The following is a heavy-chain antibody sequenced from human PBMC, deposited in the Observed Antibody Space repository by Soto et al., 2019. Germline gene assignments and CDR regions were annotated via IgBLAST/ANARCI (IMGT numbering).Heavy chain of an antibody. D-gene: IGHD2-21*01. CDR3: AXDLRSVIRFDP. Sequence: EVQLVESGGRLEQPGGSLRLSCAASGFSFSTYSMNWVRQAPGKGLEWVSYISSDSNTVHYAEFVEGRFTISRDNGKXXXXXXXXXXXXXXXXXXXXAXDLRSVIRFDPWGQGTLVTVSS. CDR2: ISSDSNTV. J-gene: IGHJ5*02. CDR1: GFSFSTYS. V-gene: IGHV3-48*01.